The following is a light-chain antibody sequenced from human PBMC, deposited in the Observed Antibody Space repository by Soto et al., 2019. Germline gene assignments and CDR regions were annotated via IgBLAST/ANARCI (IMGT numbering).Light chain of an antibody. V-gene: IGKV3-20*01. Sequence: IVLTQSPGILSLSPGVRATLSCRASQSVSSSYLAWYQQKPGQAPRLLIYGASNMATGIPGRFSASRSKTNFTLAIGRLEPEDFAVYYCQQYGSSPPYTFGQGTKLEIQ. CDR3: QQYGSSPPYT. J-gene: IGKJ2*01. CDR2: GAS. CDR1: QSVSSSY.